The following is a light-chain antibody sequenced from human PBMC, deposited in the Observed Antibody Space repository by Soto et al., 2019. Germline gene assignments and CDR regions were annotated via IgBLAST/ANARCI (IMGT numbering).Light chain of an antibody. Sequence: DIQMTQSPSSVSASVGDRVTITCRASQSISSWLAWYQQKPGKAPKLLIYDASSLESGVPSRFSGSGSGTEFTLTISGLQPDDFATYYCQQYNSYSWTFGQGTKVDIK. CDR1: QSISSW. V-gene: IGKV1-5*01. J-gene: IGKJ1*01. CDR2: DAS. CDR3: QQYNSYSWT.